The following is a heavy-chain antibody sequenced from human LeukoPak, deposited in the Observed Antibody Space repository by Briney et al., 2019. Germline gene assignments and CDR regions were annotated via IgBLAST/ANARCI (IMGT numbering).Heavy chain of an antibody. Sequence: GASVKVSCKASGYTFSIYAINWVRQAPGQGLEWMGWISAYNGNTNYAQKLQGRVTMTTDTSTSTAYMELRSLRSDDTAVYYCARDRGGVVVVPAAKVRGAFDIWGQGTMVTVSS. CDR1: GYTFSIYA. D-gene: IGHD2-2*01. CDR2: ISAYNGNT. J-gene: IGHJ3*02. CDR3: ARDRGGVVVVPAAKVRGAFDI. V-gene: IGHV1-18*01.